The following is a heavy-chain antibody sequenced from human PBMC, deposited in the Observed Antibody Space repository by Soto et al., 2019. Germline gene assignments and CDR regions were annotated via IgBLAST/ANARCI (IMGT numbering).Heavy chain of an antibody. CDR3: ARAPTKELTEGFFDY. D-gene: IGHD1-26*01. Sequence: ASVKVSCKASGGTFSSYTISWVRQAPGQGLEWMGRIIPILGIANYAQKFQGRVTITADKSTSTAYMELSSLRSEDTAVYYCARAPTKELTEGFFDYWGQGTLVTVSS. CDR2: IIPILGIA. J-gene: IGHJ4*02. V-gene: IGHV1-69*02. CDR1: GGTFSSYT.